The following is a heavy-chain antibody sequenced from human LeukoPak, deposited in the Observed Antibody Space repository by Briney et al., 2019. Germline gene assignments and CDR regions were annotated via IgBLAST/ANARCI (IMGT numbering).Heavy chain of an antibody. J-gene: IGHJ6*02. Sequence: GGSLRLSCAASGFTFSDHYMDWVRQAPGKGLEWVGRTRDKARTYTTEYAASVKGRFTISRDDSKNSLYLQMNSLKTEDTAVYYCARAGSRTTVYQYAMDVWGQGTTVTVSS. CDR2: TRDKARTYTT. CDR3: ARAGSRTTVYQYAMDV. CDR1: GFTFSDHY. D-gene: IGHD3-10*01. V-gene: IGHV3-72*01.